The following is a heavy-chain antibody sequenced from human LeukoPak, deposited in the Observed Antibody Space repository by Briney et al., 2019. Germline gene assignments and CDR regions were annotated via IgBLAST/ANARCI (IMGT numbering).Heavy chain of an antibody. CDR1: GYTFTGYY. J-gene: IGHJ5*02. CDR2: INPNSGGT. D-gene: IGHD3-3*01. CDR3: AREGPFAALRFLEWLLSRPLDP. Sequence: ASVKVSCKASGYTFTGYYMHWVRQAPGQGLEWMGWINPNSGGTNYAQKFQGRVTMTRDTSISTAYMELSRLRSDDTAVYYCAREGPFAALRFLEWLLSRPLDPWGQGTLVTVSS. V-gene: IGHV1-2*02.